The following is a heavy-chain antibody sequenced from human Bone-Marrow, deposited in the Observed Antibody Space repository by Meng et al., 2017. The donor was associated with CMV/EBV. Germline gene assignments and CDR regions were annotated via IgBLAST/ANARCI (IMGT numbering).Heavy chain of an antibody. D-gene: IGHD4-23*01. J-gene: IGHJ4*02. Sequence: GGSLRLSCAASGFTVSSNYMSWVRQAPGKGLEWVSITYSGGDTYYADSVKGRFTISRDSSKNTVYLQMNSLTPEDTAVYYCAGSTVVKVGGFWGRGALVTVSS. CDR3: AGSTVVKVGGF. CDR1: GFTVSSNY. V-gene: IGHV3-53*05. CDR2: TYSGGDT.